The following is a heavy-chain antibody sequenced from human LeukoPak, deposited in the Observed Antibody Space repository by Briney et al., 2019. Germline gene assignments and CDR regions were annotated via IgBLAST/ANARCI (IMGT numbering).Heavy chain of an antibody. CDR2: ISGSGGST. D-gene: IGHD6-13*01. Sequence: GGTLRLSCAASGFTFSSYGMSWVRQAPGKGLEWVSAISGSGGSTYYADSVKGRFTISRDNSKNTLYLQMNSLRAEDTAVYYCATCTGYSSFWGQGTLVTVSS. CDR3: ATCTGYSSF. V-gene: IGHV3-23*01. CDR1: GFTFSSYG. J-gene: IGHJ4*02.